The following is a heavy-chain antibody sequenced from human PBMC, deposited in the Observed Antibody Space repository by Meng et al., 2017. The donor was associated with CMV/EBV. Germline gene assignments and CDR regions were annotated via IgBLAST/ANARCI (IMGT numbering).Heavy chain of an antibody. CDR2: IKSKTDGGTT. J-gene: IGHJ4*02. D-gene: IGHD3-3*01. Sequence: GFTFSNAWMSWVRQAPGKGLEWVGRIKSKTDGGTTDYAAPVKGRFTISRDDSKNTLYLRMNSLKTEDTAVYYCTTIPSDYDFWSGYYWGQGTLVTVSS. CDR3: TTIPSDYDFWSGYY. CDR1: GFTFSNAW. V-gene: IGHV3-15*01.